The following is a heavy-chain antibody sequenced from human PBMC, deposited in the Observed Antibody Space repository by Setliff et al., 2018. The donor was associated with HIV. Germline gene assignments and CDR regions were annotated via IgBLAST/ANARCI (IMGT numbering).Heavy chain of an antibody. D-gene: IGHD2-2*01. Sequence: LSLTCATSGFTFIDYALNWVRQAPGGGLEWVSSISSSGSYIYYAGSLKGRFTISRDNARNSLYLDMNTLRAEDTALYYCARSRSTRDAFDTWGQGTMVTV. CDR1: GFTFIDYA. CDR3: ARSRSTRDAFDT. J-gene: IGHJ3*02. V-gene: IGHV3-21*01. CDR2: ISSSGSYI.